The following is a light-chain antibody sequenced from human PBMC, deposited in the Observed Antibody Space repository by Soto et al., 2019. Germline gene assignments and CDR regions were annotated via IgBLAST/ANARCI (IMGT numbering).Light chain of an antibody. V-gene: IGLV1-44*01. CDR3: AAWDDSLNGVV. CDR1: SSNIGSHT. J-gene: IGLJ2*01. Sequence: CVLTKPASANGIPGRTIGICCTGGSSNIGSHTVNWYQQLPGTAPRLLIYSNTQRPSGVPDRFSGSKSGTSASLAISGLQSEYEGDYYCAAWDDSLNGVVFGGGTKVTVL. CDR2: SNT.